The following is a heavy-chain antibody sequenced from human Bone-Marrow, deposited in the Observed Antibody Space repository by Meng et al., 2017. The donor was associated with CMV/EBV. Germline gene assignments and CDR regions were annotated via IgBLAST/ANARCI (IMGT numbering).Heavy chain of an antibody. J-gene: IGHJ4*02. CDR3: AKGGATVLDY. D-gene: IGHD4-11*01. CDR2: IRYDGSNK. CDR1: GFSFSSCG. V-gene: IGHV3-30*02. Sequence: GESLKISCAASGFSFSSCGMHWVRQAPGKGLEWVAFIRYDGSNKYYAESVRGRFTISRDNSENTLYLQMNSLSTEDTAVYYCAKGGATVLDYWGQGTLVTVSS.